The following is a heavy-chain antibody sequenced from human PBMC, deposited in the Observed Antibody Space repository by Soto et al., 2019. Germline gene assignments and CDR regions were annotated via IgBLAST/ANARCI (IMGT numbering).Heavy chain of an antibody. Sequence: SETLCLTCTVSGGSISSDYWSWIRQPPGKGLEWIGYIYYSGSTNYNPSLKSRVTISVDTSKNQFSLKLSSVTAADTAVYYCARVKSSTTLDYYYYMDVWGKGTTVTVSS. CDR3: ARVKSSTTLDYYYYMDV. V-gene: IGHV4-59*01. D-gene: IGHD2-2*01. CDR2: IYYSGST. J-gene: IGHJ6*03. CDR1: GGSISSDY.